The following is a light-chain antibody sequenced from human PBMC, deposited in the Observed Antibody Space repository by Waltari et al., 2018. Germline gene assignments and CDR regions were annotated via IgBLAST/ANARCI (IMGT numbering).Light chain of an antibody. Sequence: QSALTQPRSVSGSPGQSVTISCTGTSSDVGTYNYVSWYQQLPNKAPKLMIYDVSERPSGVPDRFSGSKSGNTASLTISGLLSEDEADYYCCSYAGSYTFVIFGGGTKLTVL. CDR2: DVS. CDR3: CSYAGSYTFVI. J-gene: IGLJ2*01. V-gene: IGLV2-11*01. CDR1: SSDVGTYNY.